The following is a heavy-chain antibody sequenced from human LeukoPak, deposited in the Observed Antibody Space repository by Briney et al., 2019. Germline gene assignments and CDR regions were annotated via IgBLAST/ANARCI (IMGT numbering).Heavy chain of an antibody. D-gene: IGHD3-22*01. CDR1: GGSISSSSYY. Sequence: SETLSLTCTVSGGSISSSSYYWGWIRQPPGTGLEWIGSIYYSGSTYYNPSLKSRVTISVDTSKNQFSLKLSSVTAADTAVYYCARSLYYYDSTLDYWGQGTLVTVSS. V-gene: IGHV4-39*07. CDR2: IYYSGST. CDR3: ARSLYYYDSTLDY. J-gene: IGHJ4*02.